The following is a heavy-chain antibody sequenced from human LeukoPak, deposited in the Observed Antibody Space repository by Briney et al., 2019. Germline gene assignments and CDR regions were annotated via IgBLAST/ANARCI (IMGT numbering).Heavy chain of an antibody. Sequence: ASVNVSCTASGYTFTSCDINWVRQATGQGLEWMGWMNPNSGNTGYGQSFQGRITMTRDISIGTAYMELSNLTSEDTAIYYCTRGSSGRRDNWGQGTLVTVSA. CDR1: GYTFTSCD. CDR2: MNPNSGNT. CDR3: TRGSSGRRDN. J-gene: IGHJ4*02. V-gene: IGHV1-8*01. D-gene: IGHD6-19*01.